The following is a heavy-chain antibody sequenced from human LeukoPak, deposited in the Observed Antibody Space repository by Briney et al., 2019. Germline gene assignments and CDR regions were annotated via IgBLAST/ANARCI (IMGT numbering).Heavy chain of an antibody. CDR2: ITTYNGNT. J-gene: IGHJ4*02. CDR3: ARGPYYDSWSGAGY. CDR1: GYTFRDFG. D-gene: IGHD3-3*01. Sequence: ASVKVSCKASGYTFRDFGISWVRQAPGQELEWMGWITTYNGNTNYIQKLQGRVTMTTDTSTSTAYMELRSLRSDDTAVYYCARGPYYDSWSGAGYWGQGTLVTVSS. V-gene: IGHV1-18*01.